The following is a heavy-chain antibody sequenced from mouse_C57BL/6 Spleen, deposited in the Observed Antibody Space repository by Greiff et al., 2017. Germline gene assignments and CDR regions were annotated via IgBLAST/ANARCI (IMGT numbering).Heavy chain of an antibody. D-gene: IGHD2-4*01. CDR3: ARSGGYDYDGPLYAMDY. Sequence: VQLQQSGPELVKPGASVKISCKASGYAFSSSWMNWVKQRPGKGLEWIGRIYPGDGDTNYNGKFKGKATLTADKSSSTAYMQLSSLTSEDSAVYFCARSGGYDYDGPLYAMDYWGQGTSVTVSS. J-gene: IGHJ4*01. CDR2: IYPGDGDT. V-gene: IGHV1-82*01. CDR1: GYAFSSSW.